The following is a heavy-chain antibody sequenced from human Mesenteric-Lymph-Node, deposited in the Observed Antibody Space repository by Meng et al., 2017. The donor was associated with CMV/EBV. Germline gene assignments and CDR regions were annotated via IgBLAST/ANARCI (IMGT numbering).Heavy chain of an antibody. D-gene: IGHD3-22*01. J-gene: IGHJ4*02. CDR1: GYAFTGHF. Sequence: ASVKVSCKTSGYAFTGHFIHWVRQAPGQGLEWMGWINPDSGGTNYAQKFQGRVTMTRDTSIRTAYMELSRLRSDDTAVYYCARDYYYDSSGPFDFWGQGTLVTVSS. CDR3: ARDYYYDSSGPFDF. V-gene: IGHV1-2*02. CDR2: INPDSGGT.